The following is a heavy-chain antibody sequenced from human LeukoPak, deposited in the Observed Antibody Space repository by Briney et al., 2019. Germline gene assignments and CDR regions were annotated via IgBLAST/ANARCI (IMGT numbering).Heavy chain of an antibody. CDR2: ITWNSGSV. V-gene: IGHV3-9*03. D-gene: IGHD3/OR15-3a*01. Sequence: SLRLSCAASGFTFHDYAMHWVRQVPGKGLEWVSGITWNSGSVLYADSVRGRFTISRDNAKNSLYLQMNSLRPEDMAFYYCAKGLGVASLIVDALDMWGQGTMV. CDR3: AKGLGVASLIVDALDM. CDR1: GFTFHDYA. J-gene: IGHJ3*02.